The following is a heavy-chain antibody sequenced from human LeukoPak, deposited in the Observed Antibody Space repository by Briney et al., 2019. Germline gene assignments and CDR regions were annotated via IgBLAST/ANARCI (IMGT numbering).Heavy chain of an antibody. CDR2: ISNSGNIYSSVIT. Sequence: PSETLSLTCTVSGDSITSNYWSWIRQPPGKGPEWIGYISNSGNIYSSVITHYNPSLGSRAPMSADTSKNQFSLELRSVTAADTAMYYCVRELVVAHYSVTFDYWGQGTLVTVSS. D-gene: IGHD2-15*01. CDR3: VRELVVAHYSVTFDY. CDR1: GDSITSNY. J-gene: IGHJ4*02. V-gene: IGHV4-4*08.